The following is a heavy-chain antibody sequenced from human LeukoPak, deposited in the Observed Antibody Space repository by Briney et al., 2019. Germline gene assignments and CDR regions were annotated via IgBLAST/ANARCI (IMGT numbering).Heavy chain of an antibody. CDR2: INPNSGGT. CDR3: VKGRLDYWYFDL. Sequence: VSVKVSCKASGYTFTGYYMHWVRQAPGQGLEWMGWINPNSGGTNYAQKFQGRVTMTRDTSISTAYMELSRLRSDDTAVYYCVKGRLDYWYFDLWGRGTLVTVSS. D-gene: IGHD6-25*01. CDR1: GYTFTGYY. J-gene: IGHJ2*01. V-gene: IGHV1-2*02.